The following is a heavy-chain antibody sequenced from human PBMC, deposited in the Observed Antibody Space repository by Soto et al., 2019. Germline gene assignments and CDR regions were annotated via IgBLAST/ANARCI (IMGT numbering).Heavy chain of an antibody. D-gene: IGHD2-2*01. J-gene: IGHJ3*02. CDR1: GGTFSSYA. CDR2: IIPIFGTA. V-gene: IGHV1-69*13. Sequence: GASVKVSCKASGGTFSSYAISWVRQAPGQGLEWMGGIIPIFGTANYAQKFQGRVTITADESTSTAYMELSSLRSEDTAVYYCARAPLSITTDAFDIWGQGTMVTVS. CDR3: ARAPLSITTDAFDI.